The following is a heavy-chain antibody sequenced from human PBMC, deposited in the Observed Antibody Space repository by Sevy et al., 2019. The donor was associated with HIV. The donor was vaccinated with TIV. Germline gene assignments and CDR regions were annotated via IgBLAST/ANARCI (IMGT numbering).Heavy chain of an antibody. Sequence: GGSLRLSCAASGFTFSDHYMEWVRQAPGKGLEWVGRSRNKADSYTTEYAAAVKGRFTISRDDSKNSLYLQMNSRKTEETAVYYCTTRAGIAAAGRVFDYWGQGTLVTVSS. D-gene: IGHD6-13*01. V-gene: IGHV3-72*01. J-gene: IGHJ4*02. CDR1: GFTFSDHY. CDR2: SRNKADSYTT. CDR3: TTRAGIAAAGRVFDY.